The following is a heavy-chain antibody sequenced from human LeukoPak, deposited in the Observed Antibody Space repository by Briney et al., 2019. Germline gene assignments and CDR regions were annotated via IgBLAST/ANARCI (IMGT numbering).Heavy chain of an antibody. J-gene: IGHJ5*02. Sequence: PGGSLRLSCAASGFTVSSYSMNWVRQAPGKGLEWVSYISSSSSTIYYADSVKGRFTISRDNAKNSLYLQMNSLRDEDTAVYYCARDLGGNGYNWFDPWGQGTLVTVSS. CDR1: GFTVSSYS. D-gene: IGHD3-16*01. V-gene: IGHV3-48*02. CDR3: ARDLGGNGYNWFDP. CDR2: ISSSSSTI.